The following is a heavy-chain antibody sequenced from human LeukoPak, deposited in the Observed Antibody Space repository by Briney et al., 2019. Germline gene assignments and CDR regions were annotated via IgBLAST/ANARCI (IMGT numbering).Heavy chain of an antibody. Sequence: KPSETLSLTCTVSGGSISSSSYYWGWIRQPPGKGLEWIGSIYYSGSTYYNPSLNSRVTISVDTSKNHFSLKLSSVTAADTAVYYCARDISYYYGSGSYVWGQGTLVTVSS. CDR3: ARDISYYYGSGSYV. J-gene: IGHJ4*02. V-gene: IGHV4-39*07. CDR2: IYYSGST. CDR1: GGSISSSSYY. D-gene: IGHD3-10*01.